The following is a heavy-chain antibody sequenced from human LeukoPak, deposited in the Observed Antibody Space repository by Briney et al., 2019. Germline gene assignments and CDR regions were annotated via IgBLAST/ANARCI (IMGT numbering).Heavy chain of an antibody. CDR1: GYTFTGYY. CDR3: AREGYYDSSGRAPLDY. V-gene: IGHV1-2*02. J-gene: IGHJ4*02. D-gene: IGHD3-22*01. Sequence: ASVKVSCKASGYTFTGYYMHWLRQAPGQGLEWMGWINPNSGGTNYAQKFQGRVTMTRDTSISTAYMELSRLRSDDTAVYYCAREGYYDSSGRAPLDYWGQGTLVTVSS. CDR2: INPNSGGT.